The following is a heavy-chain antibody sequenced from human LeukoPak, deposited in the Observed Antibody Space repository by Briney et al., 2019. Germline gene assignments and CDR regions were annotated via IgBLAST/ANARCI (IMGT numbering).Heavy chain of an antibody. D-gene: IGHD6-13*01. J-gene: IGHJ4*02. CDR3: CTSPSFGSSWYQFNY. CDR1: VFTFSSYW. V-gene: IGHV3-7*03. CDR2: MKQDGTEK. Sequence: GGSLRLSCAASVFTFSSYWMSWVRQAPGKGLEWVANMKQDGTEKYYVDSVKGRFTISRDDSKNTLYLQMNSLRAEDTAVYYCCTSPSFGSSWYQFNYWGQGALVIVSS.